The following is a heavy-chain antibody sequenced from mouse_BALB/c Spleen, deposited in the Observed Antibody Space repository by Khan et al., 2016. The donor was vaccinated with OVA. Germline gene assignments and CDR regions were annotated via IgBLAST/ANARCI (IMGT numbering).Heavy chain of an antibody. V-gene: IGHV2-6-1*01. CDR1: GFSLTNYG. CDR2: IWSDGST. CDR3: AGQPDYHYNIMGF. D-gene: IGHD1-1*02. J-gene: IGHJ4*01. Sequence: QVQLKESGPGLVAPSQSPSITCTISGFSLTNYGIHWVRQPPGKGLEWLVVIWSDGSTTYNSALKSRLTFSKDNSKVQVFLKCSNRQTDDTALYFSAGQPDYHYNIMGFWGQGTSVTVSS.